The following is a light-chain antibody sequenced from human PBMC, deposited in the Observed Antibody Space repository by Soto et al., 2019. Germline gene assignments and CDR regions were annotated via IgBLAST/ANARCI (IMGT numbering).Light chain of an antibody. Sequence: DIQMTQSPSSVSASVGDRVTITCRASQGINSWLAWYQQKPGKAPKLLIYAASGLQSGVPSRFSGSGSGTDFTLTISSLQPEDFATYYCQRANSFPFAFGPVTTVDIK. CDR2: AAS. CDR3: QRANSFPFA. J-gene: IGKJ3*01. V-gene: IGKV1-12*01. CDR1: QGINSW.